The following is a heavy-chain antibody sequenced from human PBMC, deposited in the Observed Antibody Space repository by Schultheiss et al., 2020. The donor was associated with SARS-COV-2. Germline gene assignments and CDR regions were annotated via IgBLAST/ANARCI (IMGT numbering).Heavy chain of an antibody. Sequence: ASVKVSCKASGGTFSSYAISWVRQAPGQGLEWMGGISAYNGNTNYAQKLQGRVTMTTDTSTSTAYMELRSLRSDDTAVYYCARNVGATRIMDYWGQGTLVTVSS. D-gene: IGHD1-26*01. CDR1: GGTFSSYA. CDR2: ISAYNGNT. J-gene: IGHJ4*02. CDR3: ARNVGATRIMDY. V-gene: IGHV1-18*01.